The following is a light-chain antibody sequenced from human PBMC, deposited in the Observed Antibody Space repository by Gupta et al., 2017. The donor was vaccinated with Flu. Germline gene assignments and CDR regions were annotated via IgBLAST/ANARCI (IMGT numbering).Light chain of an antibody. CDR1: QNIDNF. V-gene: IGKV1-39*01. Sequence: DIQMTQSPSSLSASVGDRVTIACRASQNIDNFLNWFQQKPGQAPKLLIYATSTLQSGVPSRFSGTGSGTDFTLTIGSLQPEDFATYYCQQSYILPRTFGPGTRVD. J-gene: IGKJ3*01. CDR2: ATS. CDR3: QQSYILPRT.